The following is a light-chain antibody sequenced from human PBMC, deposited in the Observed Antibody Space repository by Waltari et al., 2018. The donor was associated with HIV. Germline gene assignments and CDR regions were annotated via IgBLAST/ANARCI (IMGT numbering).Light chain of an antibody. J-gene: IGLJ2*01. CDR3: QAADSSGIYEI. Sequence: SYELTQPPSMSVSPGQPARITCSGDALPNKYSYWSQQKPGQAPVLIIYKDTERPSGIPERFSGSNSGTIATLTISGVQAEDEAAYYCQAADSSGIYEIFGGGTKVIVL. CDR2: KDT. V-gene: IGLV3-25*03. CDR1: ALPNKY.